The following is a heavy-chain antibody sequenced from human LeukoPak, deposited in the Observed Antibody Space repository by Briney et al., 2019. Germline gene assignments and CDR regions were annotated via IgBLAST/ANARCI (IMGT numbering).Heavy chain of an antibody. Sequence: ASVKVSCKASGYTFTSYYMYWVRQAPGQGLEWMGIINPSGGSTSYAQKFQGRVTMTRDTSTSTVYMELSNLRSEDTAVYYCARDSIAAAGRLNYWGQGTLVTVSS. CDR3: ARDSIAAAGRLNY. CDR2: INPSGGST. J-gene: IGHJ4*02. V-gene: IGHV1-46*01. CDR1: GYTFTSYY. D-gene: IGHD6-13*01.